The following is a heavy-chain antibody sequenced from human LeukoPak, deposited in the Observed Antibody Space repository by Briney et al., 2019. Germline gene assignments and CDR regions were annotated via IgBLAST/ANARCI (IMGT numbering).Heavy chain of an antibody. CDR3: ARTTSQSIVAAGDY. Sequence: SVKVSCKTSGDTFRRYAIIWVRQAPGQGLEWMGGIIPMFGAANYAQKLQGRVTFTADKSTNTVYMDLRSLTSEDTAVYYCARTTSQSIVAAGDYWGQGTLVTVSS. D-gene: IGHD2-15*01. CDR1: GDTFRRYA. CDR2: IIPMFGAA. V-gene: IGHV1-69*06. J-gene: IGHJ4*02.